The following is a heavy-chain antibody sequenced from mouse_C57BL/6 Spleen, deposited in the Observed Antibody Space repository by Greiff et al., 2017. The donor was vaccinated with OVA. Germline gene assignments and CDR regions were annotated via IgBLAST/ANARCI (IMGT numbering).Heavy chain of an antibody. D-gene: IGHD2-2*01. V-gene: IGHV1-64*01. Sequence: QVQLQQPGAELVKPGASVKLSCKASGYTFTSYWMHWVKQRPGQGLEWIGMIHPNSGSTNYNEKLKSKATLTVDKSSSTAYMQLSSLTSEDSAVYYCARRGYDGYYFDYWGQGTTLTVSS. J-gene: IGHJ2*01. CDR3: ARRGYDGYYFDY. CDR2: IHPNSGST. CDR1: GYTFTSYW.